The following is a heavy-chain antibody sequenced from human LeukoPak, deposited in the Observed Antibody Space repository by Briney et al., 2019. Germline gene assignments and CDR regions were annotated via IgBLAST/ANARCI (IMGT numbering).Heavy chain of an antibody. CDR3: ARDLYTYGSYFYDRFDS. D-gene: IGHD3-22*01. Sequence: GGSLRLSCAASGFTLSAYEVNWVRQAPGKGLDWVSYIDSGGDTMYYADSVKGRFAISRDSAKNSLSLQMNSLRAEDTAVYYCARDLYTYGSYFYDRFDSWGEGTLVTVSS. CDR2: IDSGGDTM. CDR1: GFTLSAYE. J-gene: IGHJ4*02. V-gene: IGHV3-48*03.